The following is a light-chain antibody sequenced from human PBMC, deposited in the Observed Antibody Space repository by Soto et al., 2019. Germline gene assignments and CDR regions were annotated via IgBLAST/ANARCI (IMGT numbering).Light chain of an antibody. CDR1: QSVSSN. CDR2: GAS. CDR3: QQYNNWPPLT. J-gene: IGKJ4*01. V-gene: IGKV3-15*01. Sequence: EIVMTQSPATLSVSPGERATLSCRASQSVSSNLAWYQQKPGQAPRLLIYGASTRATGIPARFSVSGSGTDFTLTISSLQSEDFAVYYCQQYNNWPPLTFGGGTKVEIK.